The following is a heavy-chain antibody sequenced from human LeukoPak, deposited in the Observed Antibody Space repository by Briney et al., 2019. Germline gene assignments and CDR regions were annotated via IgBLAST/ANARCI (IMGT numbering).Heavy chain of an antibody. Sequence: ASVKVSCKASGYTFTSYAMHWVRQAPGQRLEWMGWINAGNGNTKYSQKFQGRVTITRDTSASTAYMELSSLRSEDTAVYYCARDWGYSGYETGYWGQGTLVTVSS. CDR2: INAGNGNT. D-gene: IGHD5-12*01. J-gene: IGHJ4*02. V-gene: IGHV1-3*01. CDR3: ARDWGYSGYETGY. CDR1: GYTFTSYA.